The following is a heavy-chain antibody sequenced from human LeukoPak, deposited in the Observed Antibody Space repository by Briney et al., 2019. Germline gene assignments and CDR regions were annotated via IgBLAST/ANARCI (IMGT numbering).Heavy chain of an antibody. J-gene: IGHJ5*02. V-gene: IGHV4-34*01. Sequence: PSETLSLTCAVYGGSFSGYYWSWIRQPPGKGLEWIGEINHSGSTNYNPSLKSRVTISVETSKNQFSLKLSSVTAADTAVYYCARGRYLKYCSSTSCYAQYNWFDPWGQGTLVTVSS. D-gene: IGHD2-2*01. CDR1: GGSFSGYY. CDR2: INHSGST. CDR3: ARGRYLKYCSSTSCYAQYNWFDP.